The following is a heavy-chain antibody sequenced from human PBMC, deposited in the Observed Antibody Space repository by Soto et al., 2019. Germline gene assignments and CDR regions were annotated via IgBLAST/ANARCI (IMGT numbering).Heavy chain of an antibody. CDR2: ISYDGSNK. Sequence: QVQLVESGGGVVQPGRSLRLSCAASGFTFSSYGMHWVRQAPGKGLEWVAVISYDGSNKYYADSVKGRFTISRDNSKNTRYLQMNGLRAEDTAVYYCAKDLWAGISWYATYDAFDIWGQGTMVTISS. J-gene: IGHJ3*02. CDR3: AKDLWAGISWYATYDAFDI. CDR1: GFTFSSYG. V-gene: IGHV3-30*18. D-gene: IGHD6-13*01.